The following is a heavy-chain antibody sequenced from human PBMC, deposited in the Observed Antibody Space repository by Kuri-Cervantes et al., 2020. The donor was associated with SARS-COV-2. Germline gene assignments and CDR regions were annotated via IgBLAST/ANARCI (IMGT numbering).Heavy chain of an antibody. J-gene: IGHJ4*02. CDR3: ARENRNCDATRCYPEGFDH. V-gene: IGHV4-34*01. CDR1: GGSFSGHY. Sequence: SQTLSLTCAVYGGSFSGHYWTWIRQAPGKGLEWIGEITYSGSTYYNPSLKSRVTISVDTSKNQFSLKLSSVTAADTAVYYCARENRNCDATRCYPEGFDHWGQGTLVTVSS. CDR2: ITYSGST. D-gene: IGHD2-2*01.